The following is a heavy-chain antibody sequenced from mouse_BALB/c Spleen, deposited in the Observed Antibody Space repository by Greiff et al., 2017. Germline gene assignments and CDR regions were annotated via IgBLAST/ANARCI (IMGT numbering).Heavy chain of an antibody. V-gene: IGHV14-3*02. Sequence: EVQLQQSGAELVKPGASVKLSCTASGFNIKDTYMHWVKQRPEQGLEWIGRIDPANGNTKYDPKFQGKATITADTSSNTAYLQLSSLTSEDTAVYYCASYYYGSREAWFAYWGQGTLVTVSA. J-gene: IGHJ3*01. CDR3: ASYYYGSREAWFAY. CDR1: GFNIKDTY. D-gene: IGHD1-1*01. CDR2: IDPANGNT.